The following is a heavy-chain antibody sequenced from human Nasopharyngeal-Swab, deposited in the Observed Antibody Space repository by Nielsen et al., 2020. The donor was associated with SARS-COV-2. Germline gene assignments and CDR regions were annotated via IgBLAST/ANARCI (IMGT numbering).Heavy chain of an antibody. CDR1: GFTFSNYG. V-gene: IGHV3-30*18. Sequence: GASLKISCAASGFTFSNYGMHWVRQAPGKGLEWVAVISYDGSNKYYADSVKGRFTISRDNSKNTLYLQMNSLRAEDTAVYYCAKLGIAVSGSDYWGQGTLVTVSS. CDR2: ISYDGSNK. CDR3: AKLGIAVSGSDY. J-gene: IGHJ4*02. D-gene: IGHD6-19*01.